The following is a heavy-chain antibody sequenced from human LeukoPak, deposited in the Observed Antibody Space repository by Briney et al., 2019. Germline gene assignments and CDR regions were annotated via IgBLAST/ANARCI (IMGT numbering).Heavy chain of an antibody. D-gene: IGHD1-26*01. CDR1: GDSISSSY. V-gene: IGHV4-59*01. CDR2: IYYSGST. Sequence: SETLSLTCTVSGDSISSSYWSWIRQPPGKGLEGIGYIYYSGSTNYNPSLKGRVTTSVDTSKKQFSLKLNSVTAADTALYYCARGIVGATSYYFDYWGQGTLVTVSS. J-gene: IGHJ4*02. CDR3: ARGIVGATSYYFDY.